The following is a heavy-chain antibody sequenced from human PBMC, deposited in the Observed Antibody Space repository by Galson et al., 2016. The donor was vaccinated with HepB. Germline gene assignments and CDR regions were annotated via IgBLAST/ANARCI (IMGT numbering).Heavy chain of an antibody. CDR3: ATTPDFYYGMDV. V-gene: IGHV4-4*02. J-gene: IGHJ6*01. Sequence: TLSLTCSVYGGSISNNHWCSWVRQPPGKGLEWIGEIYHTGDTNYNPSLKSRVSILLDMSKNQFSLRLESVTAGDTAVYYCATTPDFYYGMDVWGQGTTITVSS. CDR2: IYHTGDT. CDR1: GGSISNNHW.